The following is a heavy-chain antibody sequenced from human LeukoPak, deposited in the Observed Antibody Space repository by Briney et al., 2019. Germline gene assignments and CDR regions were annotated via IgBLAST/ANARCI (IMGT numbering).Heavy chain of an antibody. CDR2: IYYSGSA. J-gene: IGHJ4*02. Sequence: SETLSLTCTVSGGSISSYYWSWIRQPPGKGLEWIGYIYYSGSANYNPSLKSRVTISVDTSKNQFSLKLSSVTAADTAVYYCARLSYSSGWYGRDYWGQGTLVTVSS. CDR3: ARLSYSSGWYGRDY. V-gene: IGHV4-59*08. CDR1: GGSISSYY. D-gene: IGHD6-19*01.